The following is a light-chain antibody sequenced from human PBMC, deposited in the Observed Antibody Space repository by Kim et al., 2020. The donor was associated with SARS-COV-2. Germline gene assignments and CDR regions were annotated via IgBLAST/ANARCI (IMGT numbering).Light chain of an antibody. Sequence: QSALTQHRSVYGSPGQSVTISCTGTSSDVGGYNYVSWYQQHPGKAPKLMIYDVSKRPSGVPDRFSGSKSGNTASLTISGLQAEDEADYYCCSYAGSYTYVFGTGTKVTVL. CDR3: CSYAGSYTYV. CDR2: DVS. V-gene: IGLV2-11*01. J-gene: IGLJ1*01. CDR1: SSDVGGYNY.